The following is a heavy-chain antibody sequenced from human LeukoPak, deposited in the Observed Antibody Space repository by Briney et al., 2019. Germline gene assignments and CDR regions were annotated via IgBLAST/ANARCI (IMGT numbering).Heavy chain of an antibody. V-gene: IGHV4-34*01. CDR2: INHSGST. CDR1: GGSFSGYY. D-gene: IGHD3-16*02. CDR3: ARAGIYDYVWGSYRFSVYFDY. Sequence: PSETLSLTCAVYGGSFSGYYWSWIRQPPGKGLEWIGEINHSGSTNYNPSLKSRVTISVDTSKNHFSLKLSSVTAADTAVYYCARAGIYDYVWGSYRFSVYFDYWGQGTLVTVSS. J-gene: IGHJ4*02.